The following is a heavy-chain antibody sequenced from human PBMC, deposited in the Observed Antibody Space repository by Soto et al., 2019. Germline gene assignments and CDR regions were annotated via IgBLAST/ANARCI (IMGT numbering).Heavy chain of an antibody. D-gene: IGHD2-15*01. CDR2: IIPIFGTA. J-gene: IGHJ6*02. Sequence: SVKVSCKASGGTFSSYAISWVRQAPGQGLEWMGGIIPIFGTANYAQKFQGRVTITADESTSTAYMELSSLRSEDTAVYYCARGSSDIVVVVAALYHYYYGMDVWGQGTTVTVSS. V-gene: IGHV1-69*13. CDR1: GGTFSSYA. CDR3: ARGSSDIVVVVAALYHYYYGMDV.